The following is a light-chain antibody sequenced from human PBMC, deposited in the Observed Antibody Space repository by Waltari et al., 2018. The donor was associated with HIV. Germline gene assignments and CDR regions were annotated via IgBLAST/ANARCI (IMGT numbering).Light chain of an antibody. CDR1: TSDVAGYDP. CDR3: CSYAGTYTYVL. J-gene: IGLJ3*02. V-gene: IGLV2-11*01. CDR2: EVI. Sequence: QSPLTQPRPVSASPGQSVIISCTGTTSDVAGYDPAVWYLQHPGKVPKLIIYEVIKRPSGVPDRFSGSKSGNTASLTISGLQTEDEADYFCCSYAGTYTYVLFGGGTKLTVL.